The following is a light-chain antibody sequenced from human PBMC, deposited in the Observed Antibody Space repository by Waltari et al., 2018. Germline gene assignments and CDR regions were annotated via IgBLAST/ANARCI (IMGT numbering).Light chain of an antibody. CDR2: DVS. J-gene: IGLJ2*01. V-gene: IGLV2-14*03. CDR1: SSDVGGYLY. Sequence: QSALTPPASVSGSPGQSLAISCTGTSSDVGGYLYVSWYQQHPGKAPKLMIYDVSNRPSGVSNRFSGSKSGNTASLTISGLQAEDEADYYCSSYTSSSSVVFGGGTKLTVL. CDR3: SSYTSSSSVV.